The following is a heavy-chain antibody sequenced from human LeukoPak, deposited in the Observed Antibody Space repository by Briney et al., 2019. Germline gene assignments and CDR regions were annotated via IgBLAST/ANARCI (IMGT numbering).Heavy chain of an antibody. Sequence: PGGSLRLSCAASGFTFSSYGMHWVRQAPGKGLEWVAVILYDGSNKYYAESVKGRFTISRDNSKNTLYLQMNSLGAEDTAVYYCAKDRGSSWYFDYWGQGTLVTVSS. J-gene: IGHJ4*02. CDR1: GFTFSSYG. CDR3: AKDRGSSWYFDY. V-gene: IGHV3-30*18. CDR2: ILYDGSNK. D-gene: IGHD6-13*01.